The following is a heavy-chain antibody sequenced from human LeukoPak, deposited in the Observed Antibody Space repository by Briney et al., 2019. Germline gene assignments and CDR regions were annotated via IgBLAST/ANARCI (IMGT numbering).Heavy chain of an antibody. V-gene: IGHV2-5*01. CDR2: IYWNDEK. Sequence: SGPTLVKPTETLTLTCTFSGFSLSTSGVSVAWLRQPPGKALEWLALIYWNDEKLYSSSLKSRLTITKDTSKNQVALTMTNMDPVDTATYFCVHNDFWSVSSTAPAYWGPGTLVTVSS. CDR3: VHNDFWSVSSTAPAY. D-gene: IGHD3-3*01. CDR1: GFSLSTSGVS. J-gene: IGHJ4*02.